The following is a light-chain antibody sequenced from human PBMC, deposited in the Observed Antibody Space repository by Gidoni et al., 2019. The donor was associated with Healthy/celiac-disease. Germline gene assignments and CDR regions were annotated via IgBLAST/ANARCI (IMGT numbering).Light chain of an antibody. V-gene: IGKV1-33*01. CDR3: QQYDNLPLT. Sequence: DIQMTQSPSSLSASVGNRVTITCQATPDFSNYLNWYQQKSGKDHKFLIYDDSNLETWVPSMFSGSGSGTDFTFTISSLQPEDIATYYCQQYDNLPLTFGGGTKVEIK. CDR2: DDS. CDR1: PDFSNY. J-gene: IGKJ4*01.